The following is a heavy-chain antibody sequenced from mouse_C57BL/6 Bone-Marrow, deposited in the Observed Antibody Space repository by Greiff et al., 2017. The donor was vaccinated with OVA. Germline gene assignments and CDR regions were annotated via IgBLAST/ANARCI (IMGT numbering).Heavy chain of an antibody. D-gene: IGHD1-1*01. V-gene: IGHV1-81*01. CDR3: ARQTTVVATENYFDY. Sequence: QVHVKQSGAELARPGASVKLSCKASGYTFTSYGISWVKQRTGQGLEWIGEIYPRSGNTYYTEQFTGQATLTADKSSSTTYMELRSLTSEDAAVYFCARQTTVVATENYFDYWGQGTTLTVSA. CDR2: IYPRSGNT. CDR1: GYTFTSYG. J-gene: IGHJ2*01.